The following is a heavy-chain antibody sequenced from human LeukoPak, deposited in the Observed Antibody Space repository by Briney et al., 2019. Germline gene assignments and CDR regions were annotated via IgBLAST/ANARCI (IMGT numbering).Heavy chain of an antibody. J-gene: IGHJ4*02. CDR3: ARAPTVTKYYFDC. CDR2: INPSGGST. Sequence: ASVKVSCTASGYTFTSYYMHWVRQAPGQGLEWMGIINPSGGSTSYAQKFQGRVTMTRDTSTSTVYMELSSLRSEDTAVYYCARAPTVTKYYFDCWGQGTLVTVSS. V-gene: IGHV1-46*01. CDR1: GYTFTSYY. D-gene: IGHD4-17*01.